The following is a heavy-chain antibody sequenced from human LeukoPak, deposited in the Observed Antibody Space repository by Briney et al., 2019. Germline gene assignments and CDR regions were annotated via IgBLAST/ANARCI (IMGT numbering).Heavy chain of an antibody. V-gene: IGHV1-2*02. CDR1: GYTFTGNN. CDR2: ISPNGGGT. J-gene: IGHJ5*02. D-gene: IGHD1-26*01. CDR3: ARGVGSSWFDP. Sequence: ASVTVSCKAFGYTFTGNNIYWVRQAPGQGLEWMGWISPNGGGTIHAQKFQGRLTMTRDTSISTAYMELSRLISDDTAVYFCARGVGSSWFDPWGQGTLVTVSS.